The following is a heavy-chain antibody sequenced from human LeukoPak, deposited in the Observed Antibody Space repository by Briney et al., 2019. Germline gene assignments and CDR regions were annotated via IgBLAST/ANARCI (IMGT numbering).Heavy chain of an antibody. V-gene: IGHV1-46*02. CDR2: INPSNNST. D-gene: IGHD4-11*01. CDR3: AREDSNPKYYYYYGMDV. J-gene: IGHJ6*02. Sequence: ASVKVSCKASGYTFNRYYMYWVRQAPGQGLEWMAIINPSNNSTCNAQKFQGRVTMTRDTSINTAYMELSRLRSDDTAVYYCAREDSNPKYYYYYGMDVWGQGTTVTVSS. CDR1: GYTFNRYY.